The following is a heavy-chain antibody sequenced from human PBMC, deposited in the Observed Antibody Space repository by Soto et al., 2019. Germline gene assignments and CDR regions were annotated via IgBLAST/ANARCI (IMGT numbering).Heavy chain of an antibody. CDR2: INPTTGST. CDR3: ARGYCSAIGCSHYFDY. Sequence: ASVKVSSKASGYTFTVNYMHWVRQAPGQGLEWMALINPTTGSTSYAQRFQGRVTLTWDTSISTAYMELSRLRPDDTAIYYCARGYCSAIGCSHYFDYWGQGTLVTVSS. D-gene: IGHD2-2*01. J-gene: IGHJ4*02. CDR1: GYTFTVNY. V-gene: IGHV1-2*02.